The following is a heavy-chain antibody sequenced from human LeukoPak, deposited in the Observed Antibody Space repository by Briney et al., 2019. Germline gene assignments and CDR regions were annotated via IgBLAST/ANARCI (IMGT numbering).Heavy chain of an antibody. D-gene: IGHD1-1*01. CDR1: GFTFSTYA. Sequence: LPGGSLRLSCAASGFTFSTYAMHWVRQAPGKGLEWVAVISYDGSNKYYADSVKGRFTISRDNSKNTLYLQMNTLRAEDTAVYYCAKDVSWSWFDPWGQGTLVTVSS. CDR2: ISYDGSNK. CDR3: AKDVSWSWFDP. V-gene: IGHV3-30*18. J-gene: IGHJ5*02.